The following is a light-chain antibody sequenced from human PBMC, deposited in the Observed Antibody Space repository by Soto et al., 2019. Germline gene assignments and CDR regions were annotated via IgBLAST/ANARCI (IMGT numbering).Light chain of an antibody. CDR1: SSNIGSNY. CDR2: RNN. V-gene: IGLV1-47*01. Sequence: QSVLTQPPSASGTPGQRVTISCSGSSSNIGSNYVYWYQQLPGTAPKLLIYRNNQRPSGVPDRFSGSKSGTSASLAISGLRSEDEADYYCAAWDDSREVFGGGTKLT. CDR3: AAWDDSREV. J-gene: IGLJ3*02.